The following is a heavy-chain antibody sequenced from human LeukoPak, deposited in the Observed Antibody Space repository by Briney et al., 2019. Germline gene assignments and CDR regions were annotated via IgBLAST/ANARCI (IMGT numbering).Heavy chain of an antibody. CDR1: GFTFSSYW. CDR3: ARVGRIQSFDC. D-gene: IGHD5-18*01. J-gene: IGHJ4*02. V-gene: IGHV3-48*04. CDR2: ISGGGETT. Sequence: GGSLRLSCAASGFTFSSYWMHWVRQAPGKGLEWVSYISGGGETTLYADSVKGRFTTSRDNAKNSLYLQLTSLRAEDTAVYYCARVGRIQSFDCWGQGTLVTVSS.